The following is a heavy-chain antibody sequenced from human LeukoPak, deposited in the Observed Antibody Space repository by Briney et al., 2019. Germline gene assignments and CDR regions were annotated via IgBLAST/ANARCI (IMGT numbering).Heavy chain of an antibody. CDR2: IYYSGST. CDR1: GGSISSGDYY. Sequence: SQTLSLTCTVSGGSISSGDYYWSWIRQHPGKGLEWIGYIYYSGSTFYNPSLKSRVTISLDMSKNQFSLRLSSVTAADTAMYYCARDSGTYYGPFDYWGQGTLVTVSS. D-gene: IGHD1-26*01. CDR3: ARDSGTYYGPFDY. J-gene: IGHJ4*02. V-gene: IGHV4-31*03.